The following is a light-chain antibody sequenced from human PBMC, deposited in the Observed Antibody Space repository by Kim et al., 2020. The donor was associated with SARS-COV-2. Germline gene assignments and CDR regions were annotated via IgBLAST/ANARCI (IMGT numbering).Light chain of an antibody. CDR3: QSWDSGVWV. CDR1: SGHSSHT. CDR2: VKSDGSH. V-gene: IGLV4-69*01. J-gene: IGLJ3*02. Sequence: QPVLTQSPSASASLGASVKLTCTLSSGHSSHTIAWHQQQPEKGPRFLMKVKSDGSHNKGDGIPDRFSGSSSGAERYLTISSLQSEDEADYYCQSWDSGVWVFGGGTQLTVL.